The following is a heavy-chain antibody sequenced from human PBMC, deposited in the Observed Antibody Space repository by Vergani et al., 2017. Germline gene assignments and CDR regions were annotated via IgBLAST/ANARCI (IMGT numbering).Heavy chain of an antibody. V-gene: IGHV5-51*01. CDR1: EYSFGNYW. D-gene: IGHD1-1*01. J-gene: IGHJ4*02. Sequence: EVALVQSGPEMRKPGESLKIPCKGSEYSFGNYWIGWVRQMPGKGLEWMGIIYPADSDTRYSPSFQGQVTISADKSISTAFLQWDSLKASDTALYYCARHTTYTDSWGQGTLVTVSS. CDR2: IYPADSDT. CDR3: ARHTTYTDS.